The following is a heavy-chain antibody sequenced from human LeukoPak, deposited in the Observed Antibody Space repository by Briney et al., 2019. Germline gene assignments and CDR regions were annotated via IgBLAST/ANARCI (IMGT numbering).Heavy chain of an antibody. J-gene: IGHJ4*02. CDR2: IIPILGIA. Sequence: ASVKVSCKASGGTFSSYAISWVRQAPGQGLEWMGRIIPILGIANYAQKFQGRVTITADKSTSTAYMELSSLRSEDTAVYYCARDGGGYYFDYWGQGTLVTVSS. CDR1: GGTFSSYA. D-gene: IGHD3-16*01. V-gene: IGHV1-69*04. CDR3: ARDGGGYYFDY.